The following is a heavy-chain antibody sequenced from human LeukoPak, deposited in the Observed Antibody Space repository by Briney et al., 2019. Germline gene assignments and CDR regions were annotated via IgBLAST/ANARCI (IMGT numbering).Heavy chain of an antibody. CDR3: ARDTRWELPEYFRH. CDR2: IIPILGIA. CDR1: GGTFSSYA. D-gene: IGHD1-26*01. J-gene: IGHJ1*01. V-gene: IGHV1-69*04. Sequence: SVKASCKASGGTFSSYAISWVRQAPGQGLEWMGRIIPILGIANYAQKFQGRVTITADKSTSTAYMELSSLRSEDTAVYYCARDTRWELPEYFRHWGQGTLVTVSS.